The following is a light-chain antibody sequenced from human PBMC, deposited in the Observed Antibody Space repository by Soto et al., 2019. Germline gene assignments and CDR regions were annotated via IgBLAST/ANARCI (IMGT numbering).Light chain of an antibody. V-gene: IGKV3-15*01. CDR1: QSVGSD. CDR2: GAS. CDR3: QQYKNWPPIS. J-gene: IGKJ5*01. Sequence: ETVVTHSSSTLSGYTGERATLSCGASQSVGSDLAWYQQKPGQAPRLLVYGASTRATGIPARFSGSASGTEFTLTITGLQSEDFAVYYCQQYKNWPPISFGQGTRLEIK.